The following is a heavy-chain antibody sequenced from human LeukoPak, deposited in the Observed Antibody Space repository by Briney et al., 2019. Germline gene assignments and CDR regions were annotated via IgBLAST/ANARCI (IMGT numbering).Heavy chain of an antibody. Sequence: GESLKISCKGSGYRFTDYWIGWVRQMPGKGLEWMGIIYPGDYDTRYSPSFQGQVTISADKSISTAYLQWSSLKASDTAMYYCARQRGYYYDSSGYYYDAFDIWGQGTMVTVSS. CDR2: IYPGDYDT. V-gene: IGHV5-51*01. D-gene: IGHD3-22*01. J-gene: IGHJ3*02. CDR1: GYRFTDYW. CDR3: ARQRGYYYDSSGYYYDAFDI.